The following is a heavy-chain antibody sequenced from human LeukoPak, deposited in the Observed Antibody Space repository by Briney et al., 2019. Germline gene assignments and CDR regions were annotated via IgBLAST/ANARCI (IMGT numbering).Heavy chain of an antibody. CDR1: GGSISSGGYY. CDR2: IYYSGST. V-gene: IGHV4-31*03. CDR3: AGAYYDFWSGFF. D-gene: IGHD3-3*01. Sequence: SETLSLTCTVSGGSISSGGYYWSWIRQHPGKGLEWIGYIYYSGSTYYNPSLRSRVTMSVDTSKNQFSLKLSSVTAADTAVYYCAGAYYDFWSGFFWGQGTLVTVSS. J-gene: IGHJ4*02.